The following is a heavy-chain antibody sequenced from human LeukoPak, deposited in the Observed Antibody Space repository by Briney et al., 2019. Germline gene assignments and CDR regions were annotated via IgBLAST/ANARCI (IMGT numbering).Heavy chain of an antibody. J-gene: IGHJ6*04. CDR1: GFTFDDYG. Sequence: GGSLRLSCAASGFTFDDYGMGWVRQPPGKGLEWVSGINWNGGSTGYADSVKGRFTISRDNAKNSLYLQMNSLRAEDTAVYYCAELGITMIGGVWGKGTTVTISS. D-gene: IGHD3-10*02. V-gene: IGHV3-20*04. CDR3: AELGITMIGGV. CDR2: INWNGGST.